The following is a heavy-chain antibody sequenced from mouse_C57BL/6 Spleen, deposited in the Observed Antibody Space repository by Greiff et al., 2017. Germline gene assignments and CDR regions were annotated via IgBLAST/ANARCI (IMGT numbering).Heavy chain of an antibody. V-gene: IGHV14-4*01. D-gene: IGHD3-2*02. J-gene: IGHJ3*01. Sequence: VQLKESGAELVRPGASVKLSCTASGFNIKDDYMHWVKQRPEQGLEWIGWIDPENGDTEYASKFQGKATITADTSSNTAYLQLSSLTSEDTAVYYCTRAAQATGFAYWGQGTLVTVSA. CDR1: GFNIKDDY. CDR3: TRAAQATGFAY. CDR2: IDPENGDT.